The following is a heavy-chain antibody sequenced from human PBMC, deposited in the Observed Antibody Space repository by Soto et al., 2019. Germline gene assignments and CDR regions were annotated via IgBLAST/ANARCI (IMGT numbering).Heavy chain of an antibody. V-gene: IGHV1-2*02. Sequence: GASVKVSCKASGYTFTGYYMHWMRQAPGQGLEWMGWINPNSGGTNYAQKFQGRVTMTRDTSISTAYMELSRLRSDDTAVYYCARMGMTTVVTHGLDYWGQGTLVTVSS. CDR2: INPNSGGT. CDR3: ARMGMTTVVTHGLDY. D-gene: IGHD4-17*01. J-gene: IGHJ4*02. CDR1: GYTFTGYY.